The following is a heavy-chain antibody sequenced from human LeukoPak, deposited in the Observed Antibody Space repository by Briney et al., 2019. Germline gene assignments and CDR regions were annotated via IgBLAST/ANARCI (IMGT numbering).Heavy chain of an antibody. CDR2: ISGSGGST. J-gene: IGHJ4*02. D-gene: IGHD3-22*01. V-gene: IGHV3-23*01. CDR3: AKRGGSSGYYNFEY. Sequence: GGPLRLSCAASGFTFSSYAMSWVRQAPGKGLEWVSAISGSGGSTYYADSVKGRFTISRDNSKNTLYLQMNSLRAEDTAVYYCAKRGGSSGYYNFEYWGQGTLVTVSS. CDR1: GFTFSSYA.